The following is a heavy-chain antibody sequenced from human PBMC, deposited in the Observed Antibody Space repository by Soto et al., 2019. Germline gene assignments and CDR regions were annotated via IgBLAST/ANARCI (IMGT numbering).Heavy chain of an antibody. CDR2: IIPIFGTA. J-gene: IGHJ6*02. D-gene: IGHD3-22*01. Sequence: AASVKVSCKASGGTFSSYAISWVRQAPGQGLEWMGGIIPIFGTANYAQKFQGRVTITADESTSTAYMELSSLRSEDTAVYYCARVPEPFITEEWTYGMDVWGQGTTVTVSS. V-gene: IGHV1-69*13. CDR1: GGTFSSYA. CDR3: ARVPEPFITEEWTYGMDV.